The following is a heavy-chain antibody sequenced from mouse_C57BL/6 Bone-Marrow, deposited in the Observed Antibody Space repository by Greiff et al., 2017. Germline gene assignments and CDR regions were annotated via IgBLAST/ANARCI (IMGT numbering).Heavy chain of an antibody. CDR1: GYSFTGYY. CDR2: INPSTGGT. Sequence: EVQLQQSGPELVKPGASVKISCKASGYSFTGYYMNWVKQSPEKSLEWIGEINPSTGGTTYNQKFKAKATLTVDKSSSTAYMQLKSLTSEDSAVYYCARAPRITTAPYWYFDVWGTGTTVTVSS. V-gene: IGHV1-42*01. J-gene: IGHJ1*03. D-gene: IGHD1-1*01. CDR3: ARAPRITTAPYWYFDV.